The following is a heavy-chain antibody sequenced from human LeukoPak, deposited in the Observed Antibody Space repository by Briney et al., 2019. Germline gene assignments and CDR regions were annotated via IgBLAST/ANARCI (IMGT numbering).Heavy chain of an antibody. J-gene: IGHJ6*03. Sequence: SETLSLTCAVSGGSISSSNWWSWVRQPPGKGLEWIGEIYHSGSTNYNPSLKSRVTISVDKSKNQFSLKLSSVTAADTAVYYCARQGAVTTMYYYYYMDVWGKGTTVTVSS. CDR2: IYHSGST. CDR3: ARQGAVTTMYYYYYMDV. V-gene: IGHV4-4*02. D-gene: IGHD4-17*01. CDR1: GGSISSSNW.